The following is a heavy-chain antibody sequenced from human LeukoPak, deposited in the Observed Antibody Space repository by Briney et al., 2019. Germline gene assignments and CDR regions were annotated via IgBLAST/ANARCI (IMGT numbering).Heavy chain of an antibody. V-gene: IGHV3-23*01. Sequence: PGGSLRLSCAASGFSFSNYAMTWARQAPGKGLEWVSAISGSGASTYYADSVKGRFTISRDNSKNTLYLQMNSLRAEDTAIYYCAKAALRYQLLSSLDYWGQGTLVTVSS. J-gene: IGHJ4*02. CDR2: ISGSGAST. D-gene: IGHD2-2*01. CDR3: AKAALRYQLLSSLDY. CDR1: GFSFSNYA.